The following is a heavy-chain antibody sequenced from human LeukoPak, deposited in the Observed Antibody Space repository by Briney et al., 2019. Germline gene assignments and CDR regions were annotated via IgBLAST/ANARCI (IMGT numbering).Heavy chain of an antibody. CDR2: ISYDGTNK. CDR3: ARDWGTTSDFYYYYGMDV. V-gene: IGHV3-30*03. J-gene: IGHJ6*02. D-gene: IGHD1-1*01. CDR1: EFTFSNYG. Sequence: PGGSLRLSCAASEFTFSNYGMHWVRQAPGKGLEWVAVISYDGTNKYYADSVKGRFTISRDNSNNTLYLQMNSLRAEDTAVYYCARDWGTTSDFYYYYGMDVWGQGTTVTVSS.